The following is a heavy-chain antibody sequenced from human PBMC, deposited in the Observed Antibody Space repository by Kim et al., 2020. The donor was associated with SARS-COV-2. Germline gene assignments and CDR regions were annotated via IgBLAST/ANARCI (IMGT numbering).Heavy chain of an antibody. CDR1: GGSFSGYY. V-gene: IGHV4-34*01. CDR3: ARDKIPYSNLDY. CDR2: INHSGST. Sequence: SQTLSLTCAVYGGSFSGYYWSWIRQPPGKGLEWIGEINHSGSTNYNPSLKSRVTISVDTSKNQFSLKLSSVTAADTAVYYCARDKIPYSNLDYWGQGTLVTVSS. D-gene: IGHD4-4*01. J-gene: IGHJ4*02.